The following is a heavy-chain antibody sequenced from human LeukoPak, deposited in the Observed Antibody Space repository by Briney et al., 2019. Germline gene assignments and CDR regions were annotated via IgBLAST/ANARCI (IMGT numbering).Heavy chain of an antibody. J-gene: IGHJ4*02. CDR1: GYTFIGYY. CDR2: INPNSGGT. V-gene: IGHV1-2*02. D-gene: IGHD1-14*01. Sequence: ASVKVSCKASGYTFIGYYMHWVRQAPGQGLEWMGWINPNSGGTNYAQKFQGRVTMTRDRSISTAYMELSRLTFDDTALYYCAKDHTIRSFDSWGQGTLVTVSS. CDR3: AKDHTIRSFDS.